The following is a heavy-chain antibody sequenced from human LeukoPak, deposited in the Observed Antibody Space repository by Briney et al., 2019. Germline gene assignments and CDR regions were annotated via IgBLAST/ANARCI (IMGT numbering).Heavy chain of an antibody. CDR2: IYSGGST. CDR1: GFTVSSNY. J-gene: IGHJ4*02. D-gene: IGHD6-19*01. Sequence: GGSLRLSCAASGFTVSSNYMSWVRQAPGKGLEWVSVIYSGGSTHYADSVKGRFTISRDNSKNTLYLQMNSLRAEDTAVYYCAGTDSSGWSPAHFDYWGQGTLVTVSS. V-gene: IGHV3-66*01. CDR3: AGTDSSGWSPAHFDY.